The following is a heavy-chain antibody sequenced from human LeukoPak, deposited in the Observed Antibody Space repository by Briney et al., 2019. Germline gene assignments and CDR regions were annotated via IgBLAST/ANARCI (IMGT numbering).Heavy chain of an antibody. CDR3: ARAVSSGWSIYYYYYMDV. Sequence: SQTLSLTCATSGDSVSSNSATWNWIRQSPSRGLEWLGRTYYRSKWYNDYAVSVKSRITINPDTSKNQFSLQLNSVTPEDTAVYYCARAVSSGWSIYYYYYMDVWGKGTTVTVSS. V-gene: IGHV6-1*01. CDR2: TYYRSKWYN. D-gene: IGHD6-19*01. CDR1: GDSVSSNSAT. J-gene: IGHJ6*03.